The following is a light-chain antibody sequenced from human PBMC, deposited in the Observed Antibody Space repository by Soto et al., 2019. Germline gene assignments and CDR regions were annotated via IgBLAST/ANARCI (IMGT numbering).Light chain of an antibody. CDR1: QSVHNN. CDR3: QQYEIWPLT. J-gene: IGKJ4*01. CDR2: DTS. V-gene: IGKV3-15*01. Sequence: EVVMTQPPATLSVSPGDRATLSCRASQSVHNNLAWYQQKPGQAPRLLIFDTSTRATDIPIRFTGGGSGTEFTLTISSLQSEDSAVYYCQQYEIWPLTFGGGTKVEIK.